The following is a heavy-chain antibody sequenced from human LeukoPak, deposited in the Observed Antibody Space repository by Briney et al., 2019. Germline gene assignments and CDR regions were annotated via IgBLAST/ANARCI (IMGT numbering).Heavy chain of an antibody. D-gene: IGHD5-12*01. CDR3: ARPSYRYGGYSY. CDR2: INPSGGST. Sequence: ASVKVSCKASGYTFTSYYMHWVRQAPGQGLEWMGIINPSGGSTSYAQKFQGRVTVTRNTSISTAYMELSSLRSEDTAVYYCARPSYRYGGYSYWGQGTLVTVSS. CDR1: GYTFTSYY. V-gene: IGHV1-46*01. J-gene: IGHJ4*02.